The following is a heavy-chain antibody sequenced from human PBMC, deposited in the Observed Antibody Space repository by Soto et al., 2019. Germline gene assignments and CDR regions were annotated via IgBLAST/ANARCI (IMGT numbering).Heavy chain of an antibody. D-gene: IGHD3-9*01. CDR2: IYPGDSDT. CDR1: GYSFTSYW. V-gene: IGHV5-51*01. CDR3: ARLGIDDDILTGYPRYYYYYGMDV. J-gene: IGHJ6*02. Sequence: GESLKISCKGSGYSFTSYWIGWVRQMPGKGLGWMGIIYPGDSDTRYSPSFQGQVTISADKSISTAYLQWSSLKASDTAMYYCARLGIDDDILTGYPRYYYYYGMDVWGQGTTVTVSS.